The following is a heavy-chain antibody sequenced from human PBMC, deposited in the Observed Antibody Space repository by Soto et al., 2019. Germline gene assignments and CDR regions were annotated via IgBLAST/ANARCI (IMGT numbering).Heavy chain of an antibody. CDR3: AKDPLDSSSWYGGSWFDP. CDR2: ISGSGGST. D-gene: IGHD6-13*01. J-gene: IGHJ5*02. V-gene: IGHV3-23*01. CDR1: GFTFSSYA. Sequence: GGSLRLSCAASGFTFSSYAMSWVRQAPGKGLEWVSAISGSGGSTYYADSVKGRFTISRDNSKNTLYLQMNSLRAEDTAVYYCAKDPLDSSSWYGGSWFDPWGQGTLVTVSS.